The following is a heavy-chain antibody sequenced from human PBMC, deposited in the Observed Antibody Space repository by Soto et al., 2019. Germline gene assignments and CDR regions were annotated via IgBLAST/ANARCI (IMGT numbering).Heavy chain of an antibody. CDR2: IYSSGTT. D-gene: IGHD1-26*01. CDR3: AKEGSGGSNWFDP. Sequence: SETLSLTCTVSGDSINNSYWSWIRQPAGKGLEWIGRIYSSGTTNLNPSLETRVTMSADTSKNQLSLKLRSVTAADTAVYYCAKEGSGGSNWFDPWGPGTQVTVSS. V-gene: IGHV4-4*07. CDR1: GDSINNSY. J-gene: IGHJ5*02.